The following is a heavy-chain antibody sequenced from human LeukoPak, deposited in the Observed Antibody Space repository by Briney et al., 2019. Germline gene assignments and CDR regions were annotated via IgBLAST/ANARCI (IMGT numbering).Heavy chain of an antibody. CDR1: GYTFTGYY. CDR3: ARAHRKIGGIVVVPAANY. Sequence: ASVKVSCKASGYTFTGYYMHWVRQAPGQGLEWMGWINPNSGGTNYAQKFQGRVTMTRDTSISTAYMELSRLRSDDTAVYYCARAHRKIGGIVVVPAANYWGQGTLVTVPS. V-gene: IGHV1-2*02. J-gene: IGHJ4*02. D-gene: IGHD2-2*01. CDR2: INPNSGGT.